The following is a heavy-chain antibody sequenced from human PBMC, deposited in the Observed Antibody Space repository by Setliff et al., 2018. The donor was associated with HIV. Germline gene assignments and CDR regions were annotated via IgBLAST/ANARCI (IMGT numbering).Heavy chain of an antibody. CDR3: ARGYYNFWSGYYDSRFPNPIDAFDI. J-gene: IGHJ3*02. D-gene: IGHD3-3*01. Sequence: ASVKVSCKASGYTFSCYGISWVRQAPGQGVEWMGWISAYNGNTNYAQKLQGRVTMTTDTSTSTAYMELRSLRSDDTAVYYCARGYYNFWSGYYDSRFPNPIDAFDIWGQGTMVTVSS. CDR1: GYTFSCYG. CDR2: ISAYNGNT. V-gene: IGHV1-18*01.